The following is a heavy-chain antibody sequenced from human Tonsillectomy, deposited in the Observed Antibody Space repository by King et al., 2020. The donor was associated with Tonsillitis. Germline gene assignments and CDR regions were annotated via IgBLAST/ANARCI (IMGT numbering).Heavy chain of an antibody. D-gene: IGHD3-10*01. CDR2: ISRSSSYT. CDR3: ARFMGELLYSFDY. V-gene: IGHV3-11*06. Sequence: HVQLVESGGGLVKPGGSLRLSCAASGFTFSDYYMSWIRQVPGKGLEGVSYISRSSSYTNYADSVKGRFTISRDKAKNSLYLQMNSLRAEETAVYYCARFMGELLYSFDYWGQGTLVTVSS. CDR1: GFTFSDYY. J-gene: IGHJ4*02.